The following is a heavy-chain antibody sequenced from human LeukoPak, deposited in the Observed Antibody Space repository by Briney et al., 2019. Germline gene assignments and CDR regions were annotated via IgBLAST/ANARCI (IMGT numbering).Heavy chain of an antibody. CDR3: ARDPATYNWNDVDYFDY. J-gene: IGHJ4*02. Sequence: ASVKVSCKASGYTFTSYGTSWVRQAPGQGLEWMGWISAYNGNTNYAQKLQGRVTMTTDTSTSTAYMELRSPRSDDTAVYYCARDPATYNWNDVDYFDYWGQGTLVTVSS. D-gene: IGHD1-1*01. CDR1: GYTFTSYG. V-gene: IGHV1-18*01. CDR2: ISAYNGNT.